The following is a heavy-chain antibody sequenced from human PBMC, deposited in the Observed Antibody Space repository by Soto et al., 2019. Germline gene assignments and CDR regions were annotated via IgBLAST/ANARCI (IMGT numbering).Heavy chain of an antibody. J-gene: IGHJ6*02. CDR1: GYTFTGYY. CDR2: INPNSGGT. Sequence: GASVKVSCKASGYTFTGYYMHWVRQAPGQGLEWMGWINPNSGGTNYAQKFQGRVTMTRDTSISTAYMELSRLRSDDTAVYYCAREGEGATVPYYYYGMDVWGQGTTVTVSS. CDR3: AREGEGATVPYYYYGMDV. D-gene: IGHD1-26*01. V-gene: IGHV1-2*02.